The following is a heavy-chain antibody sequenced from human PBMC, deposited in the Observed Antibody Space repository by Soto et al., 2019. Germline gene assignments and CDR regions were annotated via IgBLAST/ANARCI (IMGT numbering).Heavy chain of an antibody. CDR3: AIYGSGLGMDV. V-gene: IGHV4-59*01. CDR1: GGSISSYY. Sequence: PSETLSLTCTVSGGSISSYYWSWIRQPPGKGLEWIGYIYYSGSTNYNPSLKSRVTISVDTSKNQFSLKLSSVTAADTAMYYCAIYGSGLGMDVWGQGTTVTVSS. J-gene: IGHJ6*02. CDR2: IYYSGST. D-gene: IGHD3-10*01.